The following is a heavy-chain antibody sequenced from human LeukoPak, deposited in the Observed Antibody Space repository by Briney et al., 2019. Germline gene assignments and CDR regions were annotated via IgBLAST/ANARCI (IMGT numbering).Heavy chain of an antibody. V-gene: IGHV4-34*01. CDR1: GGSFSSYY. CDR2: INHSGST. J-gene: IGHJ6*03. CDR3: ARRLSNYYMDV. Sequence: SETLSLTCAVYGGSFSSYYWSWIRQPPGKGLEWIGEINHSGSTNYNPSLKSRVTISVDTSKNQFSLKLSSVTAADTAVYYCARRLSNYYMDVWGKGTTVTVSS.